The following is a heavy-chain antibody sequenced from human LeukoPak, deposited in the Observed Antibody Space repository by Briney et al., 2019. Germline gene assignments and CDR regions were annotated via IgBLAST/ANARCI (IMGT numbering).Heavy chain of an antibody. CDR2: IYYSGST. V-gene: IGHV4-59*01. CDR3: AGGPSVSGRIGADGIYYFDY. Sequence: SETLSLTCTVSGGSITSYYWSWIRQPPGKGLEWIGYIYYSGSTNYNPSLKSRVTISVDTSKNQFSLKLSSVTAADTAVYYCAGGPSVSGRIGADGIYYFDYWGQGTLVTVSS. CDR1: GGSITSYY. J-gene: IGHJ4*02. D-gene: IGHD6-13*01.